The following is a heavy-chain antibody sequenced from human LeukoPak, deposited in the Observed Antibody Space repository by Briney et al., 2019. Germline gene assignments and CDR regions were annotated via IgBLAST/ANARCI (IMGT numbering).Heavy chain of an antibody. CDR3: AKKAQYNGNYPLDY. D-gene: IGHD1-26*01. CDR1: GVTLSSYA. J-gene: IGHJ4*02. Sequence: GGSLRLSCAASGVTLSSYAMSRARQAPGKGLEWVSGISSSGSGGNTYYADSVKGRFTISRDNSKNTLYLQMNSLRAEDTALYFCAKKAQYNGNYPLDYWGQGTLVTVSS. V-gene: IGHV3-23*01. CDR2: ISSSGSGGNT.